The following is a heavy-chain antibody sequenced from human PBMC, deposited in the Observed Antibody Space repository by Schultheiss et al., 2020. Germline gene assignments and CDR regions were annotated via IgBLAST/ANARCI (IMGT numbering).Heavy chain of an antibody. CDR1: GGSIRSYY. CDR2: IYYSGST. Sequence: SETLSLTCSVSGGSIRSYYWSWIRQAPGKGLEWIGYIYYSGSTNYNPSLKSRVTISVDTSKNQFSLKLSSVTAADTAVYYCARRPPWEPFDYWGQGTLVTVSS. J-gene: IGHJ4*02. V-gene: IGHV4-59*12. CDR3: ARRPPWEPFDY. D-gene: IGHD1-26*01.